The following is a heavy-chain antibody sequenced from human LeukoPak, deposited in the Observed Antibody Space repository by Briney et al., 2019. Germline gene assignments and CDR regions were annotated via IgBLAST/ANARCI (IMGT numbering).Heavy chain of an antibody. Sequence: EASVKVSCKASGYTFTSYYMHWVRQAPGQGLEWMGIINPSGGSTSYAQKFQGRVTMTRDTSTSTAYMELSSLRSEDTAVYYCARSYYYDSSGRSPTFGLDIWGQGTMVTVSS. CDR2: INPSGGST. V-gene: IGHV1-46*01. CDR3: ARSYYYDSSGRSPTFGLDI. D-gene: IGHD3-22*01. J-gene: IGHJ3*02. CDR1: GYTFTSYY.